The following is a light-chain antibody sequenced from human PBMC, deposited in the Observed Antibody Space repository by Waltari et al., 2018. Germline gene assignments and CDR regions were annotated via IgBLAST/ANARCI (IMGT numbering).Light chain of an antibody. CDR1: SGPSNYA. CDR2: VSSDGSH. Sequence: QLMLTQSPSASASLGASVQLTCTLSSGPSNYALARPHQQPEKGTRYLMKVSSDGSHLKGDGIPDRFSCSIAGAERYLTISSLQSEDEADYYCQTGGFGIWVFGGGTKLTVL. J-gene: IGLJ3*02. V-gene: IGLV4-69*01. CDR3: QTGGFGIWV.